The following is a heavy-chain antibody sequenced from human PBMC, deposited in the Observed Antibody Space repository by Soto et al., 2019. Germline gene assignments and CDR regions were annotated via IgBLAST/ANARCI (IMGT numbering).Heavy chain of an antibody. D-gene: IGHD2-2*01. CDR2: ISGSGGST. V-gene: IGHV3-23*01. Sequence: LRLSCAASGFTFSSYAMSWVRQAPGKGLEWVSAISGSGGSTYYADSVKGRFTISRDNSKNTLYLQTNSLRAEDTAVYYCAKDRGYCSSTSCYGLTWFDPWGQGTLVTVSA. CDR3: AKDRGYCSSTSCYGLTWFDP. CDR1: GFTFSSYA. J-gene: IGHJ5*02.